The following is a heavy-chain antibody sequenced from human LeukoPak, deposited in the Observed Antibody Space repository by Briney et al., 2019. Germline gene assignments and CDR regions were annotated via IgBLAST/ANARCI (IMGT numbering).Heavy chain of an antibody. J-gene: IGHJ4*02. CDR3: TRDRDIAVAGTGGY. CDR2: IRSKAYGGTT. CDR1: GFTFGDYA. D-gene: IGHD6-19*01. Sequence: PGRSLRLSCTASGFTFGDYAMSWFRQAPGKGLEWVGFIRSKAYGGTTEYAASVKGRFTISRDDSKSIAYLQMNSLKTEDTAVYYCTRDRDIAVAGTGGYWGQGTLVTVSS. V-gene: IGHV3-49*03.